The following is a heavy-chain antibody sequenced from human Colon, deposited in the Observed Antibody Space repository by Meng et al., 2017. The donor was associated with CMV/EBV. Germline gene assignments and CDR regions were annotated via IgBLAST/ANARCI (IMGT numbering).Heavy chain of an antibody. CDR1: GFTFSRSW. CDR3: AGDRWGPEY. Sequence: EFLKISCAASGFTFSRSWMHWARQAPGKGLVWVSRINSAANITHYAGSVKGRFAISRDNAKNTLYLQMNSLRVEDTAVYYCAGDRWGPEYWGQGTLVTVSS. J-gene: IGHJ4*02. V-gene: IGHV3-74*01. CDR2: INSAANIT. D-gene: IGHD3-16*01.